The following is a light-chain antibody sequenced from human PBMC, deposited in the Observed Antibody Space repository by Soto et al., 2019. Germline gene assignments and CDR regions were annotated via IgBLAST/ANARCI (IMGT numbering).Light chain of an antibody. J-gene: IGKJ4*01. CDR1: QSVSSS. CDR3: QQYNNWPPLT. CDR2: DAS. Sequence: EIVMTQSPATLSVSPGDRATLSCRASQSVSSSLAWYQQIPGQAPRLLIYDASTRATGIPARFGGSGSGTEFTLTISSLQSEDFAVYYCQQYNNWPPLTFGEGTKVDIK. V-gene: IGKV3-15*01.